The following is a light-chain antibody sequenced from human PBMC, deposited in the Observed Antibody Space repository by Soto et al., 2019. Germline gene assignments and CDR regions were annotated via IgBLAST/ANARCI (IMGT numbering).Light chain of an antibody. CDR2: KAS. CDR1: QSLNDW. Sequence: EIQVTQSPSTLSASVGDRVTITCRASQSLNDWLAWYQQKPGQAPRLLIYKASGRESGVPSRFSGSGSGTEFTLTISSLQPDDFATYYCQQYNGYPWTFGQGTKVEIK. J-gene: IGKJ1*01. V-gene: IGKV1-5*03. CDR3: QQYNGYPWT.